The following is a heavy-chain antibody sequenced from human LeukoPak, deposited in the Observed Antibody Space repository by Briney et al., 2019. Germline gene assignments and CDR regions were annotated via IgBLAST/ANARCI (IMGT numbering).Heavy chain of an antibody. CDR2: IYYSGST. D-gene: IGHD6-19*01. Sequence: SETLSLTCTVSGDAISSSSYYWSWIRQPPGKGLEWIGYIYYSGSTNYNPSLKSRVTISVDTSKNQFSLKLSSVTAAGTAVYYCARVAVAGHFDYWGQGTLVTVSS. CDR1: GDAISSSSYY. CDR3: ARVAVAGHFDY. J-gene: IGHJ4*02. V-gene: IGHV4-61*01.